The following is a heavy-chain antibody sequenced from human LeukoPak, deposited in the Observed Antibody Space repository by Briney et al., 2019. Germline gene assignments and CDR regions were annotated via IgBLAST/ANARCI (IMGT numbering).Heavy chain of an antibody. Sequence: GGSLRLSCAASGFTSSSYSMNWVRQAPGKGLEWVSSISSSSSYIYYADSVKGRFTISRDNAKNSLYLQMNSLRAEDTAVYYCARAPISGWYLDYWGQGTLVTVSS. J-gene: IGHJ4*02. CDR1: GFTSSSYS. CDR2: ISSSSSYI. D-gene: IGHD6-19*01. CDR3: ARAPISGWYLDY. V-gene: IGHV3-21*01.